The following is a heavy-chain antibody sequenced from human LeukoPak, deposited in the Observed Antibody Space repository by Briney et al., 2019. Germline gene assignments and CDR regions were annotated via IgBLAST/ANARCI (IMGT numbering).Heavy chain of an antibody. D-gene: IGHD3-10*01. V-gene: IGHV3-23*01. CDR3: AKEPPYYYGSGSYSWFDP. J-gene: IGHJ5*02. CDR1: GFTFSSYA. Sequence: PGGSLSFSCAASGFTFSSYAMSWVRQAPGKGLEWVSAISGSGGSTYYADSVKGRFTISRDNSKNTLYLQMNSLRAEDTAVYYCAKEPPYYYGSGSYSWFDPWGQGTLVTVSS. CDR2: ISGSGGST.